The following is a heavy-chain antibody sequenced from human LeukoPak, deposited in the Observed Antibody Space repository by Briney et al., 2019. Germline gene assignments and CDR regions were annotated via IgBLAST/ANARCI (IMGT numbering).Heavy chain of an antibody. D-gene: IGHD5-24*01. Sequence: GGSLRLSCAASGFTFSSYAMSWVRQAPGKGLEWVSAISGSGGSTYYADSVKGRFTISRDNSKNTLYLQMNSLRAEDTAVYYCAKDNRVGWLQFPDPLYFDYWGQGTLVTVSS. CDR3: AKDNRVGWLQFPDPLYFDY. CDR2: ISGSGGST. J-gene: IGHJ4*02. V-gene: IGHV3-23*01. CDR1: GFTFSSYA.